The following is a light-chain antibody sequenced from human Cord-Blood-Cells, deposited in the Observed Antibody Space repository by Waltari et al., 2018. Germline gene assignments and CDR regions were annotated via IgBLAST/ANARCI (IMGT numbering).Light chain of an antibody. V-gene: IGKV2-28*01. J-gene: IGKJ3*01. Sequence: DIVMTQSPLSLPVTPGEPASISCRSSQSLLHSNGYNYLDWYLQKPGQSPQLLIYLGSNRASGVPYRFSGRGAGTDFTLKISRVEAEDVGVYYCMQALQTPRTFGPGTKVDIK. CDR3: MQALQTPRT. CDR2: LGS. CDR1: QSLLHSNGYNY.